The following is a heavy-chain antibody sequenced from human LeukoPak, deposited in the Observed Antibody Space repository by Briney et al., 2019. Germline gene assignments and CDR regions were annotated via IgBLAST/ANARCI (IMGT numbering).Heavy chain of an antibody. J-gene: IGHJ6*02. D-gene: IGHD2-15*01. Sequence: GRSLRLSCAASGFTFSSYGMHWVRQAPGKGLEWVAVIWYDGSNKYYADSVKGRFTISRDNSKNTLYLQMNSLRAEDTAVYYCARDPIVVVAATGYYYGMDVWGQGTTVTVSS. CDR2: IWYDGSNK. CDR3: ARDPIVVVAATGYYYGMDV. V-gene: IGHV3-33*01. CDR1: GFTFSSYG.